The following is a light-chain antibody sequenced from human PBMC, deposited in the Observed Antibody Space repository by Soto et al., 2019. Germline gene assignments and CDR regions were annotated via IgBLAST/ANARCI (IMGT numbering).Light chain of an antibody. CDR1: QGISSY. CDR2: AAY. V-gene: IGKV1-6*01. J-gene: IGKJ1*01. Sequence: AIQLTQSPSSLSASVGDRVTITCRASQGISSYLGWYQQKPGKAHTLLIYAAYNLQSGVQSRFRGSRSGTEFTLTVRSLQPEDFATYYCIQDHDDSWTFGQGTKVDIK. CDR3: IQDHDDSWT.